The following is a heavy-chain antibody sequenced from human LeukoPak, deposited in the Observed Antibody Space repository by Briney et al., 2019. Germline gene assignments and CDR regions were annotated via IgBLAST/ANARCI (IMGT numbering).Heavy chain of an antibody. D-gene: IGHD2-2*01. V-gene: IGHV4-38-2*02. CDR1: GYSISSGYY. Sequence: SETLSLTCTVSGYSISSGYYWGWIRQPPGKGLEWIGSIYHSGSTYYNPSLKSRVTISVDTSKNQFYLKLSSVTAADTAVYYCAREPSSIVVVPAAHPVGQFGPWGQGTLVTVSS. CDR3: AREPSSIVVVPAAHPVGQFGP. J-gene: IGHJ5*02. CDR2: IYHSGST.